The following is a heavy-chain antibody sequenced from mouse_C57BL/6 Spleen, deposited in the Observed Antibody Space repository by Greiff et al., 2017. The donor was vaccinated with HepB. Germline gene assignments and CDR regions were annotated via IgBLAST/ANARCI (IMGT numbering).Heavy chain of an antibody. Sequence: QVQLQQPGAELVKPGASVKLSCKASGYTFTSYWMHWVKQRPGQGLEWIGMIHPNSGSTNYNEKLKSKATLTVDKSSSTAYMQLSSLTSEDSAVYYCARGADYYGSSRFAYWGQGTLVTVSA. D-gene: IGHD1-1*01. V-gene: IGHV1-64*01. CDR1: GYTFTSYW. CDR2: IHPNSGST. J-gene: IGHJ3*01. CDR3: ARGADYYGSSRFAY.